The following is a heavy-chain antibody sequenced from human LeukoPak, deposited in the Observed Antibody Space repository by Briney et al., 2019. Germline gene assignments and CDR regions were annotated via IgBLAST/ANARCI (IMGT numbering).Heavy chain of an antibody. CDR3: ARRDGDYYYYMDV. J-gene: IGHJ6*03. CDR1: GGSISSYY. D-gene: IGHD4-17*01. Sequence: STETLSLTCTVYGGSISSYYWGWIRQPPGKGQERVGSIYHNGSTYYNPSLKSRVTISVDTSKNQFSLKLSSVTAADTAVYYCARRDGDYYYYMDVWGKGTTVTVSS. V-gene: IGHV4-38-2*02. CDR2: IYHNGST.